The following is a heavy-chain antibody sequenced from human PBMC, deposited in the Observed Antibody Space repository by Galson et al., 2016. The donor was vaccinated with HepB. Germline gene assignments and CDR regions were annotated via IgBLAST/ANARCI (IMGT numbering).Heavy chain of an antibody. CDR3: ARDRGRYCSGGSCNQYGMDV. J-gene: IGHJ6*02. V-gene: IGHV3-30*04. CDR2: ISYDGSNK. CDR1: GFTFSSYA. D-gene: IGHD2-15*01. Sequence: SLRLSCAASGFTFSSYAMHWVRQAPGKGLEWVAVISYDGSNKYYADSVKGRFTISRDNSKNTLSLQMNSLRAEDTALYYCARDRGRYCSGGSCNQYGMDVWGQGTTVTVSS.